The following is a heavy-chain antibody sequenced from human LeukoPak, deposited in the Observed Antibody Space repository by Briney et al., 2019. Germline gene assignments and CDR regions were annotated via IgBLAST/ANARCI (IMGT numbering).Heavy chain of an antibody. J-gene: IGHJ5*02. CDR3: ARDSTEWELLWWFDP. Sequence: SETLSLTCTVSGGSISSYYWSWIRQPAGKGLEWIGRIYTSGSTSYNPSLKSRVTMSVDTSKNQFSLKLSSVTAADTAVYYCARDSTEWELLWWFDPWGQGTLVTVSS. CDR2: IYTSGST. CDR1: GGSISSYY. D-gene: IGHD1-26*01. V-gene: IGHV4-4*07.